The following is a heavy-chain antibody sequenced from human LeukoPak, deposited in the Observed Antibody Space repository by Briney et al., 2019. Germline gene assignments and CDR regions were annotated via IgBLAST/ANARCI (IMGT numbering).Heavy chain of an antibody. Sequence: ASVKVSCKASGGTFSSYAISWVRQAPGQGLEWMGGIIPILGIANYAQKFQGRVTITADKSTSTAYMELSSLRSEDTAVYYCARAYVVVPAAIPTAEYFQHWGQGTLVTVSS. CDR2: IIPILGIA. J-gene: IGHJ1*01. D-gene: IGHD2-2*02. CDR3: ARAYVVVPAAIPTAEYFQH. V-gene: IGHV1-69*10. CDR1: GGTFSSYA.